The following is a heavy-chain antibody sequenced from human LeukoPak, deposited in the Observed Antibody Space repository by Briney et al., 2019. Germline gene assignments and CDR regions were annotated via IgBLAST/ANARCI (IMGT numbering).Heavy chain of an antibody. Sequence: GGSLRLSCAASGFTFDDYAMHWVRQAPGKGLEWVSLISGDGGSTYYADSVKGRFTISRDNSKNSLYLQMNSLRTEDTALYYCAKDIQPPTVYCSGGSCYSGGFDYWGQGTLVTVSS. CDR1: GFTFDDYA. V-gene: IGHV3-43*02. CDR3: AKDIQPPTVYCSGGSCYSGGFDY. CDR2: ISGDGGST. D-gene: IGHD2-15*01. J-gene: IGHJ4*02.